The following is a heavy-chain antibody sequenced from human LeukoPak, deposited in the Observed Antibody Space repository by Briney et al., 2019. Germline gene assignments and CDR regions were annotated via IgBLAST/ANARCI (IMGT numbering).Heavy chain of an antibody. D-gene: IGHD3-22*01. Sequence: PGGSLRLSCAASGFTFSSYAMSWVRQAPGKGLEWVSAISGSGGSTYYADSVKGRSTISRDNSKSTLYLQMNSLRAEDTAVYYCAKKPPVYDTALGMDVWGQGTTVTVSS. CDR3: AKKPPVYDTALGMDV. J-gene: IGHJ6*02. V-gene: IGHV3-23*01. CDR2: ISGSGGST. CDR1: GFTFSSYA.